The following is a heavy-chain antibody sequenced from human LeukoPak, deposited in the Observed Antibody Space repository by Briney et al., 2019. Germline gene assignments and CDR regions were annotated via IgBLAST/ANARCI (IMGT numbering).Heavy chain of an antibody. CDR3: ARTPYDFWSASYSYYFDY. J-gene: IGHJ4*02. CDR1: GFSFSSYA. Sequence: GGSLRLSCATSGFSFSSYAMNWVRQAPGKGLEWVSYISSSTTTIYYADSVKGRFTISRDNAKNSLYLQMNSLRAEDTAVFYCARTPYDFWSASYSYYFDYWGQGTLVTVSS. CDR2: ISSSTTTI. V-gene: IGHV3-48*01. D-gene: IGHD3-3*01.